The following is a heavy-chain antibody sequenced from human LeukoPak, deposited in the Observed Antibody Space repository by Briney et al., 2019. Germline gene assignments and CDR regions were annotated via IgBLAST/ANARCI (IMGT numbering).Heavy chain of an antibody. CDR3: ARSLTLSNYGMFDP. V-gene: IGHV4-39*07. CDR1: GGSISSSSYY. D-gene: IGHD4-11*01. J-gene: IGHJ5*02. Sequence: PSETLSLTCTVSGGSISSSSYYWGWIRQPPGKGLEWIGSIYYSGSTYYNPSLKSRVTISVDTSKNQFSLKLSSVTAADTAVYYCARSLTLSNYGMFDPWGQGTLVTVSS. CDR2: IYYSGST.